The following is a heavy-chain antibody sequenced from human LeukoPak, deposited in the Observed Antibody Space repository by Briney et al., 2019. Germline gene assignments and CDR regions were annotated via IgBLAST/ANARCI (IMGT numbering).Heavy chain of an antibody. CDR2: INPNSGGT. CDR3: ARATSSSSWDWFDP. D-gene: IGHD6-13*01. Sequence: ASVKVSCKVSGYTLTELSMHWVRQAPGQGLEWMGWINPNSGGTNYAQKFQGWVTMTRDTSISTAYMELSRLRSDDTAVYYCARATSSSSWDWFDPWGQGTLVTVSS. J-gene: IGHJ5*02. CDR1: GYTLTELS. V-gene: IGHV1-2*04.